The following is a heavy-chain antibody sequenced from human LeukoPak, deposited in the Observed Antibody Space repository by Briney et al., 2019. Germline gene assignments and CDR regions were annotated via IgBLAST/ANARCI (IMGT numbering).Heavy chain of an antibody. CDR1: GFTFSSYG. J-gene: IGHJ6*03. CDR2: IRYDGSNK. V-gene: IGHV3-30*02. CDR3: AKEGRGGWYGYYMDV. D-gene: IGHD6-19*01. Sequence: SGGSLRLSCAASGFTFSSYGMHWVRQAPGKGLEWVAFIRYDGSNKYYADSVKGRFTISRDNSKNTLYLQMNSLRAEDTAVYYCAKEGRGGWYGYYMDVWGKGTTVTVSS.